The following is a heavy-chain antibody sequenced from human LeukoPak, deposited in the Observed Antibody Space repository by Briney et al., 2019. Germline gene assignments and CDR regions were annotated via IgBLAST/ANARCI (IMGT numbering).Heavy chain of an antibody. V-gene: IGHV1-69*04. CDR3: ARGNYGSGRRTNYGMDV. Sequence: GASVKVSCKASGGTFSRYAISWVRQAPGQGLEWMGRIIPIFGIANYAQKFQGRVTIPADKSTSTAYMELSSLRSEDTAVYYCARGNYGSGRRTNYGMDVWGQGTTFTVSS. D-gene: IGHD3-10*01. J-gene: IGHJ6*02. CDR2: IIPIFGIA. CDR1: GGTFSRYA.